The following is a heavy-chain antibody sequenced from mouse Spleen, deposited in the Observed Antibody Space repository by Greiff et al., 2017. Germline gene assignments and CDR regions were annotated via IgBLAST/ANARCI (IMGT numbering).Heavy chain of an antibody. J-gene: IGHJ4*01. D-gene: IGHD2-1*01. Sequence: EVQLVESGGGLVKPGGSLKLSCAASGFTFSDYGMAWVRQAPGKGPEWVAFISNLAYSIYYADTVTGRFTISRENAKNTLYLEMSSLRSEDTAMYYCARHPRYGNYGRSAMDYWGQGTSVTVSS. CDR3: ARHPRYGNYGRSAMDY. CDR1: GFTFSDYG. V-gene: IGHV5-15*01. CDR2: ISNLAYSI.